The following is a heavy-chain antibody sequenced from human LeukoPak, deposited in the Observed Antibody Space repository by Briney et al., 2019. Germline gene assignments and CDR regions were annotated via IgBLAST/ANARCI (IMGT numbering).Heavy chain of an antibody. CDR2: IYTSGST. D-gene: IGHD3-3*01. Sequence: PSQTLSLTCTVSGGSISSGSYYWSWIRQPAGKGLEWIGRIYTSGSTNYNPSLKSRVTISVDTSKNQFSLKLSSVTAADTAVYYCARMGNFWSGYPPYYYFMDVWGKGTTVTVSS. CDR3: ARMGNFWSGYPPYYYFMDV. V-gene: IGHV4-61*02. J-gene: IGHJ6*03. CDR1: GGSISSGSYY.